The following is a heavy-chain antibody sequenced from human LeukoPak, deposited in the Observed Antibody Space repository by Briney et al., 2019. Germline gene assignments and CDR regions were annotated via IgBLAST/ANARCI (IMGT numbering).Heavy chain of an antibody. J-gene: IGHJ4*02. CDR2: IYHSGST. V-gene: IGHV4-4*02. CDR1: GGSISSSNW. D-gene: IGHD3-10*01. CDR3: ARDRADLSSPLDY. Sequence: PSQTLSLTCAVSGGSISSSNWWSWVRQPPGKGLEWIGEIYHSGSTNYNPSLKSRVTISVDKSKNQFSLKLSSVTAADTAVYYCARDRADLSSPLDYWGQGTLVTVSS.